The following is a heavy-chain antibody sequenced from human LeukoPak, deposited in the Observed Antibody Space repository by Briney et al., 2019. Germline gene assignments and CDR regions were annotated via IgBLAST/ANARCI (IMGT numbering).Heavy chain of an antibody. D-gene: IGHD1-7*01. V-gene: IGHV4-34*01. Sequence: QSSETLSLTCAVYGGSFSGYYWSWIRQPPGKGLEWIGEINHSGSTNYNPSLKSRVTISVDTSKNQFSLKLSSVTAADTAVYYCARDLGSGTPLDCRGQGTLVTVSS. CDR3: ARDLGSGTPLDC. CDR2: INHSGST. CDR1: GGSFSGYY. J-gene: IGHJ4*02.